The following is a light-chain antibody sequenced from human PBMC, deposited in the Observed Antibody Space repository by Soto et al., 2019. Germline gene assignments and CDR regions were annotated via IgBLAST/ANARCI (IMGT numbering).Light chain of an antibody. Sequence: QSALTQPPSAPGSPGQSVTISCTGTSSDVGGYNYVSWYQQHPGKAPKLMIYEVSKRPSGVPDRFSGSKSGNTASLTVSGLQVEDEADYYCSSFEASNNLLFGGGTKVTVL. V-gene: IGLV2-8*01. CDR2: EVS. CDR3: SSFEASNNLL. J-gene: IGLJ2*01. CDR1: SSDVGGYNY.